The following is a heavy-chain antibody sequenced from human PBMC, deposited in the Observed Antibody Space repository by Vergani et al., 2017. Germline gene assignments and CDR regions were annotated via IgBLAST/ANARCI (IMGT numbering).Heavy chain of an antibody. CDR2: ISAYNGNT. J-gene: IGHJ5*02. CDR3: ARDSDIAAADPNWFDP. V-gene: IGHV1-18*04. CDR1: GYTFTSYG. Sequence: QVQLVQSGAEVKKPGASVKVSCKASGYTFTSYGISWVRQAPGQGLEWMGWISAYNGNTNYAQKLQGRVTMTTETSTSTAYMELRSLRSDDTAVDYCARDSDIAAADPNWFDPWGQGTLVTVSS. D-gene: IGHD6-13*01.